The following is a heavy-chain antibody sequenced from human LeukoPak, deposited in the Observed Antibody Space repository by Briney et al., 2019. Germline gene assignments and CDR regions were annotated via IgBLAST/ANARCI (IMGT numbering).Heavy chain of an antibody. D-gene: IGHD3-9*01. J-gene: IGHJ4*02. Sequence: GGSLRLSCAASGFTFSSYAMSWVRQAPGKGLEWVPAISGSGGSTYYADPVKGRFTISRDNSKNTLYLQMNSLRAEDTAVYYCAKEEDYDILTGSPYYWGQGTLVTVSS. CDR2: ISGSGGST. CDR1: GFTFSSYA. CDR3: AKEEDYDILTGSPYY. V-gene: IGHV3-23*01.